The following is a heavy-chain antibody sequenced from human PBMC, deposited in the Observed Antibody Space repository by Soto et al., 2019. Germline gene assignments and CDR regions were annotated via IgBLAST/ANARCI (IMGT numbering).Heavy chain of an antibody. D-gene: IGHD1-26*01. CDR3: ARDSSRGSSIDY. CDR2: ISYDGSNK. Sequence: QVQLVESGGGVVQPGRSLRLSCAASGFTFSSYAMHWVRQAPGKGLEWVAVISYDGSNKYYADSVKGRFTISRDNSKNTLYLQMNSRRAEDTAVYYCARDSSRGSSIDYWGKGTLVTVSS. CDR1: GFTFSSYA. J-gene: IGHJ4*02. V-gene: IGHV3-30-3*01.